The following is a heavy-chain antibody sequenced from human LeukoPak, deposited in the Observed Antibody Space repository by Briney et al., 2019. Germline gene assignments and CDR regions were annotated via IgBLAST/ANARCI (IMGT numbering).Heavy chain of an antibody. Sequence: RESLRLSCAASGFTFDDYAMHWVRQAPGKGLEWVAVINGAGGTTYYADSVKGRFTISRDNSKNSLYLQMNSLGTEDTALYYCVKRGNDNYFDGWGQGTLVTVSS. J-gene: IGHJ4*02. CDR2: INGAGGTT. V-gene: IGHV3-43*02. CDR1: GFTFDDYA. CDR3: VKRGNDNYFDG.